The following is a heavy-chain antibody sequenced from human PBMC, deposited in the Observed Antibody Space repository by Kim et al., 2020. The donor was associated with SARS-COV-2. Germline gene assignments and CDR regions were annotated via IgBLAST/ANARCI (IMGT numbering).Heavy chain of an antibody. J-gene: IGHJ4*02. CDR3: VGYSSGWYPPGPVN. V-gene: IGHV3-21*01. Sequence: ADSVKGRFTISRDNAKNSLYLQMNSLRAEDTAVYYCVGYSSGWYPPGPVNWGQGTLVTVSS. D-gene: IGHD6-19*01.